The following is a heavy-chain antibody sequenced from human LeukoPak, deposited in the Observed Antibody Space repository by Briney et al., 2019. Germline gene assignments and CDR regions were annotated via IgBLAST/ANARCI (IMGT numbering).Heavy chain of an antibody. CDR2: ISGGGVST. CDR3: APDRGAARHFDY. Sequence: PGGSLRLSCAVSGFTFSTGLTFSNYAMSWVRQAPGKGLEWVSAISGGGVSTYYADSVKGRFTISRDNSKNTLYLQMNSLRAEDTAVYYCAPDRGAARHFDYWGQGTLVTVSS. D-gene: IGHD6-6*01. J-gene: IGHJ4*02. CDR1: GFTFSTGLTFSNYA. V-gene: IGHV3-23*01.